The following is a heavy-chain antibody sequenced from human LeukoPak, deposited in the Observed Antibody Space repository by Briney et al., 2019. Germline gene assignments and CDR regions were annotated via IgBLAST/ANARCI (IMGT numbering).Heavy chain of an antibody. J-gene: IGHJ4*02. CDR1: GFTFNSYN. Sequence: GGSLRLSCAASGFTFNSYNMNWVRQAPGKGLEWVSYISSDSSTIFYADSVKGRFTISRDNVKNSLFLQLNSLRDEDTAVYYCARVVSDKNTELYADWGQGTLVTVSS. CDR3: ARVVSDKNTELYAD. CDR2: ISSDSSTI. D-gene: IGHD3-10*01. V-gene: IGHV3-48*02.